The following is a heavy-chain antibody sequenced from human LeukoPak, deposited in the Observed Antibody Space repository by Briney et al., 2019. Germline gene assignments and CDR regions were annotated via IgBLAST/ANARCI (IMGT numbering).Heavy chain of an antibody. V-gene: IGHV3-23*01. D-gene: IGHD1-26*01. CDR3: ARAPVGLKADAFDV. J-gene: IGHJ3*01. Sequence: GGSLRLSCAASGFTFSSYAMTWVRQAPGKGLEWVSVIGYSGGDIQYADSVKGRFTISRDNSKNTLYLQMNSLRVEDTAVYYCARAPVGLKADAFDVWGQGTMVTVSS. CDR2: IGYSGGDI. CDR1: GFTFSSYA.